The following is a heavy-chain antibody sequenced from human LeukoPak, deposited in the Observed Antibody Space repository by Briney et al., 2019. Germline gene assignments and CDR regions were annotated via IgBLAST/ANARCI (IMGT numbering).Heavy chain of an antibody. CDR3: ARAGYCGDGGRRGGSAFDV. CDR1: GYTFTNYD. D-gene: IGHD2-15*01. Sequence: ASVKVSCKTSGYTFTNYDIYWVRQAPGQGLECMGWISGYTGDTKYAQILQGRFTVTTDTSTSTAYMELRSLTYDDTAVYYCARAGYCGDGGRRGGSAFDVWGQGTMVTVSS. J-gene: IGHJ3*01. V-gene: IGHV1-18*01. CDR2: ISGYTGDT.